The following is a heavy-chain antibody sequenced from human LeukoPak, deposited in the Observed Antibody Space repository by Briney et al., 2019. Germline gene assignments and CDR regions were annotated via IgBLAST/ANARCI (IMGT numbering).Heavy chain of an antibody. Sequence: GGSLRLSCAASGFTFSSYGMHWVRQAPGKGLEWVAFIRYDGGNKYYAGSVKGRFTISRDNSKNTLYLQMHSLRAEDTAVYYCARLSAYYYGSYFYYYMDVWGKGTTVTVSS. D-gene: IGHD3-10*01. V-gene: IGHV3-30*02. CDR2: IRYDGGNK. CDR3: ARLSAYYYGSYFYYYMDV. CDR1: GFTFSSYG. J-gene: IGHJ6*03.